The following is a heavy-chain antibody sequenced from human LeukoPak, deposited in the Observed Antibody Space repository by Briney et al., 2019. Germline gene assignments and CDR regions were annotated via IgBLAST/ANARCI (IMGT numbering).Heavy chain of an antibody. CDR2: ISGSGGST. J-gene: IGHJ4*02. CDR1: GFTVSTNY. Sequence: GGSLRLSCAVSGFTVSTNYMSWVRQAPGKGLEWVSAISGSGGSTYYADSVKGRFTISRDNSKNTLYLQMNSLRAEDTAVYYCAKDKIRGSGWYAFFDYWGQGTLVTVSS. V-gene: IGHV3-23*01. CDR3: AKDKIRGSGWYAFFDY. D-gene: IGHD6-19*01.